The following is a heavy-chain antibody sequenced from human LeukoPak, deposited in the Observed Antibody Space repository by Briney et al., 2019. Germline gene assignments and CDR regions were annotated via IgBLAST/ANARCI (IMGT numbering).Heavy chain of an antibody. J-gene: IGHJ4*02. CDR3: ARGREGGSGWYGTFDY. V-gene: IGHV4-61*01. D-gene: IGHD6-19*01. CDR2: IYYSGRT. CDR1: GGSVSSGSYH. Sequence: SETLSLTCTVSGGSVSSGSYHWSWVRQPPGKGLEWIGYIYYSGRTNYNPSLNSRVTISVDTSKNQFSLKLSSVTAADTAVYYCARGREGGSGWYGTFDYWGQGTLVTVSS.